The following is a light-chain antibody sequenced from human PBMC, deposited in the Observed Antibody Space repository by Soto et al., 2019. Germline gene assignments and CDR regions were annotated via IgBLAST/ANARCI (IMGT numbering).Light chain of an antibody. CDR3: QQYYDTPYA. J-gene: IGKJ2*01. CDR1: HSLLYRGHNKQY. Sequence: DIVMTQSPESLALSLGERATINCRSSHSLLYRGHNKQYLAWYQQKPRQPPRLLIYWTSARESGFPDRFSGSGSGTDFTLTITSLQPEDVGVYYCQQYYDTPYAFGQGTKLEIK. V-gene: IGKV4-1*01. CDR2: WTS.